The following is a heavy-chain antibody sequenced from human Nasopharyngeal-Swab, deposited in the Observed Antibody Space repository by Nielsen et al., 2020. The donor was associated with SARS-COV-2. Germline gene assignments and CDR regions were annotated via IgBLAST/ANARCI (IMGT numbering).Heavy chain of an antibody. CDR1: GFTFADHG. J-gene: IGHJ3*02. Sequence: GESLKISCAASGFTFADHGMSWVRQAPGKGLEWVSSISSSSTYIYYADSVKGRFTISRDNAKNSLFLQMNSLSAEDTAVYYCARGEYSSSSGAFDIWGQGTMVTVSS. V-gene: IGHV3-21*01. D-gene: IGHD6-6*01. CDR2: ISSSSTYI. CDR3: ARGEYSSSSGAFDI.